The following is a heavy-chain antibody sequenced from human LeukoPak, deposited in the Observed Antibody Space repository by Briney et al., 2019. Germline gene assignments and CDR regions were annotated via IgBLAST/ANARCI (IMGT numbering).Heavy chain of an antibody. Sequence: SETLSLTCTVSGGSISSYYWNWIRQPPGQGLEWIGYIYYSGSTTYNPSLKSRVTISVDTSKYQCSLKLSPGTAADTAVYYCAKSQAATYYDILTGSVWFDPWGQGTLVAVSS. J-gene: IGHJ5*02. CDR3: AKSQAATYYDILTGSVWFDP. V-gene: IGHV4-59*01. CDR2: IYYSGST. CDR1: GGSISSYY. D-gene: IGHD3-9*01.